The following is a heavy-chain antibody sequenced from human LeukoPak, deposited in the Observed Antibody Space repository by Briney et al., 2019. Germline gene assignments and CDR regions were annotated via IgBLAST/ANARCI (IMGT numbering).Heavy chain of an antibody. V-gene: IGHV3-21*01. CDR3: ARDSGSYEYYYYYYGMDV. Sequence: GGSLRLSCVGSGYTFSSYSMNWVRQAPGKGLEWVSSITSTSSYMYQADSVKGRFTISRDNAKNSLYLQMNSLRAEDTAVYYCARDSGSYEYYYYYYGMDVWGQGTTVTVSS. J-gene: IGHJ6*02. D-gene: IGHD1-26*01. CDR1: GYTFSSYS. CDR2: ITSTSSYM.